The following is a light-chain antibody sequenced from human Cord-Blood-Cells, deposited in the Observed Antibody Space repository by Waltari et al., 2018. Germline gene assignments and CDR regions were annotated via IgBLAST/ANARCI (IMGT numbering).Light chain of an antibody. J-gene: IGKJ2*03. V-gene: IGKV3-20*01. Sequence: EIVLTQSPGTLSLSPGERATLSCRASQSVSSSYLAWYQKKPGQAPRLLIYGASSRAACVANRFSGSAYATDFTLNFIRLVPEVVAVYYCHQYRSSPYGFGQGTMREI. CDR1: QSVSSSY. CDR2: GAS. CDR3: HQYRSSPYG.